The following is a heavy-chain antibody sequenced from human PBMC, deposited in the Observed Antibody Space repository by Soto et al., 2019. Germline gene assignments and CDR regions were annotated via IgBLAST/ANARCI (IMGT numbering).Heavy chain of an antibody. CDR1: GFLFSNAW. V-gene: IGHV3-15*07. CDR3: TTDSYMTNIIDRFDY. J-gene: IGHJ4*01. Sequence: PGGSLRLSCTASGFLFSNAWINWVRQAPGKGLEWVGRVKSKTDGGTTDFAAPVKGRFAISRDDSKNMVYLEMNSLKSEDTAIYYCTTDSYMTNIIDRFDYWGHGTLVTVSS. CDR2: VKSKTDGGTT. D-gene: IGHD4-17*01.